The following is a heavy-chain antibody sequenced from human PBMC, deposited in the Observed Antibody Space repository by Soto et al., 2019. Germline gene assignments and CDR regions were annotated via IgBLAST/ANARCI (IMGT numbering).Heavy chain of an antibody. D-gene: IGHD3-10*01. Sequence: QVQLVQSGAEVRKPGASVKVSCKASGYTFTPYNMHWVRQAPGQGLEWMGVINPSVGSTSYAQKFQGRVTMTRDTSTSTVYMELSSLRSEDTAGYYCARAGPGYFDYWGQGTLVTASS. CDR1: GYTFTPYN. CDR2: INPSVGST. J-gene: IGHJ4*02. V-gene: IGHV1-46*01. CDR3: ARAGPGYFDY.